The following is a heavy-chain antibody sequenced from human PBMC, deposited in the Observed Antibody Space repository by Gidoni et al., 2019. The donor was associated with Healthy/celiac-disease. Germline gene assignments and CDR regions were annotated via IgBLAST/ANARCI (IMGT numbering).Heavy chain of an antibody. CDR1: GSTFSSYG. D-gene: IGHD2-2*01. Sequence: QVQLVESGGGVVQPGRSLRLSCAASGSTFSSYGMHRVRQAPGKGLEWVAGISYDGSNKYYADSVKCRFTISRDNSKNTLYLQMNSLRAEDTAVYYCATVVPAAALGHSSSWDDAFDIWGQGTMVTVSS. J-gene: IGHJ3*02. V-gene: IGHV3-30*03. CDR3: ATVVPAAALGHSSSWDDAFDI. CDR2: ISYDGSNK.